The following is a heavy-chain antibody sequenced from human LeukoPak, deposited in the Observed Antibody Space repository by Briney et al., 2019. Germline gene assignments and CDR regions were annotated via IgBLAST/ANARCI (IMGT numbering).Heavy chain of an antibody. V-gene: IGHV3-7*01. CDR2: IKRDGSDK. CDR1: GFSFSSYW. CDR3: TRAITYFYGSVTYDWFES. J-gene: IGHJ5*01. Sequence: GGSLRLSCAVSGFSFSSYWMTWVRQAPGKGLEWVANIKRDGSDKHYVDSVQSRLTISRDNAKNTVYLQMNSLRVDDTAIYFCTRAITYFYGSVTYDWFESWGQGSRVTVSS. D-gene: IGHD3-10*01.